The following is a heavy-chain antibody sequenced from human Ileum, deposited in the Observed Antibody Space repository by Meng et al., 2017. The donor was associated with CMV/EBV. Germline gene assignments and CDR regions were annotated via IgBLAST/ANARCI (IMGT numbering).Heavy chain of an antibody. J-gene: IGHJ4*02. CDR3: AADTPEVPAQIDY. Sequence: GESLKISCAASGFTLSSYSMTWVRQAPGKGLEWVGRIKSKKDGATIDYAAFVEGRFTISRDDSKNTLVLQMNSLKIEDTALFYCAADTPEVPAQIDYWGQGTLVTVSS. CDR2: IKSKKDGATI. D-gene: IGHD2-2*01. V-gene: IGHV3-15*01. CDR1: GFTLSSYS.